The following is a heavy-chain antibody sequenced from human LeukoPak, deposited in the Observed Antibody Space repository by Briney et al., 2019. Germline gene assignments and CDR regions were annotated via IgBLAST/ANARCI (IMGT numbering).Heavy chain of an antibody. D-gene: IGHD3-22*01. CDR3: AKSPPGYYDSSGYSTTVY. CDR2: ISGSGGST. V-gene: IGHV3-23*01. CDR1: GFTFSSYA. Sequence: PGGSLRLSCVASGFTFSSYAMSWVRQAPGKGLEWVSAISGSGGSTYYADSVKGRFTISRDNSKNTLYLQMNSLRAEDTAVYYCAKSPPGYYDSSGYSTTVYWGQGTLVTVS. J-gene: IGHJ4*02.